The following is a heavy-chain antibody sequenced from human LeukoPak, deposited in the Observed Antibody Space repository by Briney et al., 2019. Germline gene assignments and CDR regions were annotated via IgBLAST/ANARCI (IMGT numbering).Heavy chain of an antibody. CDR3: ARPPRVGYDSSGFLFDY. CDR2: IYYSGST. D-gene: IGHD3-22*01. Sequence: SETLSLTCTVSGGSISSYYWSWIRQPPGKGLEWIGYIYYSGSTNYNPSLKSRVTISVDTSKNQFSLKLSSVTAADTAVYYCARPPRVGYDSSGFLFDYWGQGTLVTVSS. V-gene: IGHV4-59*08. CDR1: GGSISSYY. J-gene: IGHJ4*02.